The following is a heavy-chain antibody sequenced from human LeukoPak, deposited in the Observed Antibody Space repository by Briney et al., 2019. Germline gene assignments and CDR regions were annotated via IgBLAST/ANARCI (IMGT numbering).Heavy chain of an antibody. V-gene: IGHV3-21*01. J-gene: IGHJ4*02. CDR1: GFTFSSYS. CDR2: ISSSSSYI. CDR3: ASCIAVAGTYYFDY. D-gene: IGHD6-19*01. Sequence: GGSLRLSCAASGFTFSSYSKNWVRQAPGKGREWVSYISSSSSYIYYAASVKGLFTISRDNAKNSLYLQMNSLRAEDTAVYYCASCIAVAGTYYFDYWGQGTLVTVSS.